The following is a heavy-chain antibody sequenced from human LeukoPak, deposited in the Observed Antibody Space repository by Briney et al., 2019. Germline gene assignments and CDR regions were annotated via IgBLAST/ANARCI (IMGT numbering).Heavy chain of an antibody. Sequence: PSETLSLTCAVYGGSFSGYYWSWVRQPPGKGLEWIGEINHSGGTNYNPSLKSRVTISVDTSKNQFSLKLSSVTAADTAVYYCARGPKDIVVVPAAMRDYYYGMDVWGQGTTVTVSS. CDR3: ARGPKDIVVVPAAMRDYYYGMDV. CDR1: GGSFSGYY. J-gene: IGHJ6*02. V-gene: IGHV4-34*01. CDR2: INHSGGT. D-gene: IGHD2-2*01.